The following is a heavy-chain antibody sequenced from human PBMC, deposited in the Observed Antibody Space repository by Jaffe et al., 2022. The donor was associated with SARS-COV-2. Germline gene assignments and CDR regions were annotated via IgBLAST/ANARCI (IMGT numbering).Heavy chain of an antibody. CDR3: ARLVPSMITFGGVIVIPYFDY. CDR2: IYYSGST. Sequence: QLQLQESGPGLVKPSETLSLTCTVSGGSISSSSYYWGWIRQPPGKGLEWIGSIYYSGSTYYNPSLKSRVTISVDTSKNQFSLKLSSVTAADTAVYYCARLVPSMITFGGVIVIPYFDYWGQGTLVTVSS. D-gene: IGHD3-16*02. CDR1: GGSISSSSYY. V-gene: IGHV4-39*01. J-gene: IGHJ4*02.